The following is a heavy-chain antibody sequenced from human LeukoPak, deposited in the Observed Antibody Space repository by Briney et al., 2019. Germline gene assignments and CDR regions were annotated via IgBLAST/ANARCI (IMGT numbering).Heavy chain of an antibody. CDR3: ARDIGYCSSTSCYLLGWFDP. D-gene: IGHD2-2*01. CDR1: GDTVSSNNAA. Sequence: SQTLSLTCAISGDTVSSNNAAWNWIRQSPSRGLEWLGRTYYRSKWSNNYAVSVKSRITINPDTSKNQFSLQLNSVAPEDTAVYYCARDIGYCSSTSCYLLGWFDPWGQGTLVTVSS. V-gene: IGHV6-1*01. J-gene: IGHJ5*02. CDR2: TYYRSKWSN.